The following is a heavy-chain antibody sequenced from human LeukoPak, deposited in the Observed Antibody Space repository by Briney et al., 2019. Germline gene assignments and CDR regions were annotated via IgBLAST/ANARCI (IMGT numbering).Heavy chain of an antibody. V-gene: IGHV1-69*01. CDR3: ASVDQLGYCSGGSCPTYFDY. D-gene: IGHD2-15*01. J-gene: IGHJ4*02. Sequence: SVKVSCKASGGTFSSYAISWVRQAPGQGLEWMGGIIPIFGTANYAQKFQGRVTITADESTSTAYMELSSLRSEDTAVYYCASVDQLGYCSGGSCPTYFDYWGQGTLVTVSS. CDR1: GGTFSSYA. CDR2: IIPIFGTA.